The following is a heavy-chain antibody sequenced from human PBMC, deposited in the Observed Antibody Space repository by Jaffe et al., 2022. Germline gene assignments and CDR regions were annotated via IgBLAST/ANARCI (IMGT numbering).Heavy chain of an antibody. CDR1: GGSISSYY. Sequence: QVQLQESGPGLVKPSETLSLTCTVSGGSISSYYWSWIRQPPGKGLEWIGYIYYSGSTNYNPSLKSRVTISVDTSKNQFSLKLSSVTAADTAVYYCARDQGAGGMDVWGKGTTVTVSS. V-gene: IGHV4-59*01. D-gene: IGHD1-26*01. CDR2: IYYSGST. CDR3: ARDQGAGGMDV. J-gene: IGHJ6*03.